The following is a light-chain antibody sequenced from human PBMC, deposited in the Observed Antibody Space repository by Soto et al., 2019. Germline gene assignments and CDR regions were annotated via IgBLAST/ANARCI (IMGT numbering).Light chain of an antibody. CDR3: VSYTTSASYV. V-gene: IGLV2-14*01. Sequence: QSALTQPASVSGSPGQSITISCTGTSSDVGNYIFVSWYRQHPGKAPKLMIYDISNRPSGFSNRFSGSKSGNTASLTISGLQAEDEADYYCVSYTTSASYVFGTGTKLTVL. J-gene: IGLJ1*01. CDR2: DIS. CDR1: SSDVGNYIF.